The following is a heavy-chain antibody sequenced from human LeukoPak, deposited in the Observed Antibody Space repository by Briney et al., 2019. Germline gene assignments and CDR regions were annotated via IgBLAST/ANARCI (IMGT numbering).Heavy chain of an antibody. CDR3: ARCPRWAHFDY. CDR1: GFTFSSYE. Sequence: PGGSLRLSCAGSGFTFSSYEMNWVRQAPGKGLEWVSYISSSGRAIYYADSVKGRFTVSRDNAKNSLYLQMSSLRAEDTAVYYCARCPRWAHFDYWGQGTLVTVSS. D-gene: IGHD4-23*01. J-gene: IGHJ4*02. CDR2: ISSSGRAI. V-gene: IGHV3-48*03.